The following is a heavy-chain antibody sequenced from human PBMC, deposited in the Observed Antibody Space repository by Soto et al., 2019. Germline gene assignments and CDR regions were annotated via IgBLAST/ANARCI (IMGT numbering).Heavy chain of an antibody. D-gene: IGHD2-15*01. J-gene: IGHJ4*02. Sequence: ASVKVSCKASGYTFTGYYMHWVRQAPGQGLEWMGWINPNSGGTNYAQKFQGWVTMTRDTSISTAYMELSRLRSDDTAVYYCARAIGYCSGGSCFELDYWGQGTLVTVSS. V-gene: IGHV1-2*04. CDR3: ARAIGYCSGGSCFELDY. CDR1: GYTFTGYY. CDR2: INPNSGGT.